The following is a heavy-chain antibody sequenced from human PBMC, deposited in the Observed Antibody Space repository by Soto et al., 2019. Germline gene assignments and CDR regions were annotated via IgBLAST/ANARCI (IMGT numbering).Heavy chain of an antibody. Sequence: GGSLRLSCAASGFTFSSYDMHWVLQATGKGLEWVSAIGTAGDTYYPGSMKGRFTISRENAKNSLYLQMNSLRAEDTAVYYCARRAQSIAVAGTNGHDYWGQGTLVTVSS. CDR2: IGTAGDT. J-gene: IGHJ4*02. CDR1: GFTFSSYD. D-gene: IGHD6-19*01. V-gene: IGHV3-13*01. CDR3: ARRAQSIAVAGTNGHDY.